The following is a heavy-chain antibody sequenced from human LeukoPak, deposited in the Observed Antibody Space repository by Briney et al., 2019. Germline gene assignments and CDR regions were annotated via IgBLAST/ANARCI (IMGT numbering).Heavy chain of an antibody. V-gene: IGHV1-2*02. D-gene: IGHD3-9*01. J-gene: IGHJ4*02. CDR2: INPNSGGT. CDR1: GYNFTGYY. Sequence: ASVTVTFKASGYNFTGYYMHWVRQAPGQGLEWMGWINPNSGGTNNAQKFQGRVTMTSDTSISTAYLELNRLSSNGAAGYFCARHCGTYYDILPGDEGYWGEGSLVSV. CDR3: ARHCGTYYDILPGDEGY.